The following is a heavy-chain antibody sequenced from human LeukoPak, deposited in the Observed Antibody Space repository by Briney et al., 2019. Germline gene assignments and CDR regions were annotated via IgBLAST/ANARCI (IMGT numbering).Heavy chain of an antibody. CDR1: GFTVSSNY. CDR2: IYSGGAT. D-gene: IGHD3-3*01. Sequence: GGSLRLSCAASGFTVSSNYMSWVRQAPGKGLEWVSVIYSGGATYYTDSVKGRFTISRANAKNSLYLQMNNLRAEDTALYYCARTHYDFWSGYYTGRYYYYYMDVWGKGTTVTVSS. J-gene: IGHJ6*03. V-gene: IGHV3-53*01. CDR3: ARTHYDFWSGYYTGRYYYYYMDV.